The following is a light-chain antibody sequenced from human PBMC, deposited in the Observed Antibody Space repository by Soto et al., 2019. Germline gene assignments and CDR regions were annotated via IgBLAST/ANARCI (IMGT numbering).Light chain of an antibody. V-gene: IGKV1-5*01. Sequence: DIQITQSPSTLSSSVLETFTVTCRASQSVSGWLAWYQQKPGEAPRLLIYDASALQRGVPSRFSGSGSGTKFTLTIASLQPDDFATYYCQQYDTFSGTFGPGTKVDIK. CDR2: DAS. J-gene: IGKJ1*01. CDR3: QQYDTFSGT. CDR1: QSVSGW.